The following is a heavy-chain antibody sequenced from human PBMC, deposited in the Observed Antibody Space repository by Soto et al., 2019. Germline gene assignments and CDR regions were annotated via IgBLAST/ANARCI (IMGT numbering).Heavy chain of an antibody. CDR1: GFTFSSYA. CDR3: ARDGAVAGTGHSWFDP. Sequence: GGSLSLSCAASGFTFSSYAMHWVRQAPGKGLEWVAVISYDGSNKYYADSVKGRFTISRDNSKNTLYLQMNSLRAEDTAVYYCARDGAVAGTGHSWFDPWGQGTLVTVSS. CDR2: ISYDGSNK. V-gene: IGHV3-30-3*01. J-gene: IGHJ5*02. D-gene: IGHD6-19*01.